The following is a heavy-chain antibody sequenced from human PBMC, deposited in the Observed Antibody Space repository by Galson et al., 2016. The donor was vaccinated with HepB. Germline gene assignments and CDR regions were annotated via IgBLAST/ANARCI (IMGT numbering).Heavy chain of an antibody. CDR2: ISYDGSKK. CDR1: GFTFSSYG. D-gene: IGHD2-15*01. V-gene: IGHV3-30-3*01. J-gene: IGHJ3*02. CDR3: ARDLCSGGSCYPIGSGAFDI. Sequence: SLRLSCAASGFTFSSYGMHWVRQAPGKGLEWVAVISYDGSKKYYADSVKGRFTISRDNSKNTLYLQMNSLRAEDTAVYYCARDLCSGGSCYPIGSGAFDIWCQGTMVTVFS.